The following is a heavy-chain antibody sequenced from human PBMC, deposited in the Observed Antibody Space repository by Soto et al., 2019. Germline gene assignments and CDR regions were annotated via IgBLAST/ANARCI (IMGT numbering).Heavy chain of an antibody. V-gene: IGHV3-23*01. D-gene: IGHD2-2*01. Sequence: EVQLLESGGGLVRPGGSLRLSCAASGFTFSSYPMKWVRQGPGKGLEWVSTIGGSGTGFNTDYADSVKGRFVISRDNSKNTVYLQMNSLRAEDTALYYCARVAPYCSTTTCYIDSWGHGTLVTVSS. CDR2: IGGSGTGFNT. CDR3: ARVAPYCSTTTCYIDS. J-gene: IGHJ4*01. CDR1: GFTFSSYP.